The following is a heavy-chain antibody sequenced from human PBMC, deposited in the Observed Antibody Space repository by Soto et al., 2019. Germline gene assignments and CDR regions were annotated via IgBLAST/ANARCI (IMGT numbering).Heavy chain of an antibody. Sequence: QVQLVESGGGVVQPGRSLRLSCAASGFTFSSYAMHWVRQAPGKGLEWVAVISYDGSNKYYADSVKGRFTISRENSKNTRYLQMNSLRAEDTAVYYCARARLDTPALDYWGQGTLVTVSS. D-gene: IGHD2-2*01. V-gene: IGHV3-30-3*01. CDR1: GFTFSSYA. CDR2: ISYDGSNK. CDR3: ARARLDTPALDY. J-gene: IGHJ4*02.